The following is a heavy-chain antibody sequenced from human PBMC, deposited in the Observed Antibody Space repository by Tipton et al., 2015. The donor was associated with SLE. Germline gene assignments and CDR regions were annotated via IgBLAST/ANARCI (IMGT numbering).Heavy chain of an antibody. CDR3: ARRKYYYMDV. CDR1: GYSINTGYY. J-gene: IGHJ6*03. CDR2: ISRSGTA. V-gene: IGHV4-38-2*02. Sequence: GLVKPSETLSLMCTVSGYSINTGYYWGWIRQSPGKGLEWIGSISRSGTAYDNPSLKGRVTLSVDMSKSQFSLNLNLVTAADTAIYYCARRKYYYMDVWGKGATVTVSS.